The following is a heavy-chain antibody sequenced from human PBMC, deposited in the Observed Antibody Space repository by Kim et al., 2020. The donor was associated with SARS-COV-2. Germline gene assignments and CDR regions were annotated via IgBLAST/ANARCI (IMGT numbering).Heavy chain of an antibody. CDR3: TTDATPTLSNYFDY. CDR1: GFTFTYTW. CDR2: IKNEAQGATT. V-gene: IGHV3-15*01. D-gene: IGHD2-15*01. J-gene: IGHJ4*02. Sequence: GGSLRLSCAASGFTFTYTWMTWVRQAPGKGLEWVGRIKNEAQGATTDYAAPVKGGFTISRDDSKNTLYLQMNSLKIEDTAVYYCTTDATPTLSNYFDYWGQGTLVTVSS.